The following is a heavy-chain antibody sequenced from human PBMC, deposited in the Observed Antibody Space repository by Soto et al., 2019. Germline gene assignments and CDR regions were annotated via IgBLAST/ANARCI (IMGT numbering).Heavy chain of an antibody. CDR3: AKDEVGAVYCYYYGMDV. Sequence: GGSLRLSCAASGFTFIRYAMSWVRQAPGKGLEWVSAISGSGGSTYYADSVKGRFTISRDNSKNTLYLQMNSLRAEDTAVYYCAKDEVGAVYCYYYGMDVWGQGTTVTVSS. CDR2: ISGSGGST. V-gene: IGHV3-23*01. D-gene: IGHD1-26*01. CDR1: GFTFIRYA. J-gene: IGHJ6*02.